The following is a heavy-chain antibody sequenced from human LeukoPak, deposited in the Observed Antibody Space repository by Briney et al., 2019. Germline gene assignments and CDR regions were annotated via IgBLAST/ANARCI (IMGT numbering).Heavy chain of an antibody. D-gene: IGHD6-13*01. J-gene: IGHJ4*02. V-gene: IGHV3-33*06. Sequence: GGSLRLSCAASGFTFSSYGMHWVRQAPGKGLGWVAVIWYDGSNKYYADSVKGRFTISRDNSKNTLYLQMNSLRAEDTAVYYCAKAPPPGYSSSWYPYYFDYWGQGTLVTVSS. CDR3: AKAPPPGYSSSWYPYYFDY. CDR2: IWYDGSNK. CDR1: GFTFSSYG.